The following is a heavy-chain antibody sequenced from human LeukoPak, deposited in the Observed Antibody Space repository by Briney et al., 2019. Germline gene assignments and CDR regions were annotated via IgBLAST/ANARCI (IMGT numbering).Heavy chain of an antibody. V-gene: IGHV1-69*04. CDR3: ARSAAAARGPFDY. CDR2: IIPILGIA. CDR1: GGTFSSYA. D-gene: IGHD6-13*01. J-gene: IGHJ4*02. Sequence: ASVKVSCKASGGTFSSYAISWVRQAPGQGLEWMGRIIPILGIANYAQKFQGRVTITADKSTSTAYMELSSLRSEDTAVYYCARSAAAARGPFDYWGQGTLVTVSS.